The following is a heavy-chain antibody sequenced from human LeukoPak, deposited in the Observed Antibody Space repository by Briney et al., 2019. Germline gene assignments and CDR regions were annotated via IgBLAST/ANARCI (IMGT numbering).Heavy chain of an antibody. J-gene: IGHJ3*02. Sequence: SVKVSCKASGGTFSSYAISWVRQAPGQGLEWMGGIIPIFGTANYAQKFQGRVTITADESTSTAYMELSSLRSEDTAVYYCARALHYYGPNAFDIWGQGTMVTVSS. CDR2: IIPIFGTA. V-gene: IGHV1-69*13. CDR3: ARALHYYGPNAFDI. CDR1: GGTFSSYA. D-gene: IGHD3-10*01.